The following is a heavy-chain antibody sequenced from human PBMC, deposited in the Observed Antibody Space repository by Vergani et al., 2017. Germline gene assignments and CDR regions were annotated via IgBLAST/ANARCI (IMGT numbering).Heavy chain of an antibody. CDR3: ARGRGIAVAAGTYYYYGMDV. Sequence: QVQLQESGPGLVKPSETLSLTCTVSGGSISSYYWSWIRQPAGKGLEWIGRIYTSGSTNYNPSLKSRVTMSVDTSKNQFSLKLSSGTAADTAVYYCARGRGIAVAAGTYYYYGMDVWGQGTTVTVS. J-gene: IGHJ6*02. CDR1: GGSISSYY. CDR2: IYTSGST. V-gene: IGHV4-4*07. D-gene: IGHD6-19*01.